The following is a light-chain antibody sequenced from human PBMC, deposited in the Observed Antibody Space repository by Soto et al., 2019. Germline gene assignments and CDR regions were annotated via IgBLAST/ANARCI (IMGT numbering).Light chain of an antibody. CDR1: QSVSTY. Sequence: EILLTQSPATLSLSPGETATLSCRASQSVSTYFAWYQQKPGQPPRLLIYDASNRATGVPARFSGSGSGTDFTLTISSLEPEDFAVYYCQQRSNWPLLTFGGGTKVEIK. CDR3: QQRSNWPLLT. V-gene: IGKV3-11*01. CDR2: DAS. J-gene: IGKJ4*02.